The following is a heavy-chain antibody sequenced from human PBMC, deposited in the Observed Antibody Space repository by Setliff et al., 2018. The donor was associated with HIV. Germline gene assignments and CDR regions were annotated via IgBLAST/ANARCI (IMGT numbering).Heavy chain of an antibody. J-gene: IGHJ3*02. CDR1: GYSISSGYY. D-gene: IGHD3-10*01. Sequence: SETLSLTCAVSGYSISSGYYWGWIRQPPGKGLEWIGSIYHGGTTYYNPSLRSRVTISEDTSKNQFSLALTSVTAADTAVYYCVRDPPLITYGPDHPFDIWGQGTMVTVSS. CDR2: IYHGGTT. CDR3: VRDPPLITYGPDHPFDI. V-gene: IGHV4-38-2*02.